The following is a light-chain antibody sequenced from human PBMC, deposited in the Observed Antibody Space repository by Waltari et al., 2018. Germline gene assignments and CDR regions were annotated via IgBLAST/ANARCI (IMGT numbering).Light chain of an antibody. J-gene: IGLJ2*01. CDR3: HSRDASGVAGS. V-gene: IGLV3-19*01. Sequence: SSELIQDPAMSVAMGQTVRITCQGDSLRSYYASWYQQRPGQAPILVIYDKNNRPSGVPDRFSGSSSHNTGSLTITGAQAEDEASYYCHSRDASGVAGSFGGGTKLTVL. CDR2: DKN. CDR1: SLRSYY.